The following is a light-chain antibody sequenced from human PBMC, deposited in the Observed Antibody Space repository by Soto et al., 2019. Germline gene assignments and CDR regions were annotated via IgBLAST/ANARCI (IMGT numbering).Light chain of an antibody. CDR2: DAS. V-gene: IGKV3-11*01. CDR3: QQRRNWPPT. J-gene: IGKJ1*01. Sequence: EIVLTQSPATLSLSPGERATLSCRASQSVSSYLAWYQQKPGQAPRLLIYDASNRATGIPARFSGSGSGTGFTLTISSLEPEDFAVYYCQQRRNWPPTFGQGTKVEIK. CDR1: QSVSSY.